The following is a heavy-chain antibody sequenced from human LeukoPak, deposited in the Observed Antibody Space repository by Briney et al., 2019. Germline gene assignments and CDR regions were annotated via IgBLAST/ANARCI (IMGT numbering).Heavy chain of an antibody. CDR1: GFTFSSYA. CDR3: ARPYCSSTSCYHSYAFDI. CDR2: ISYDGSNK. D-gene: IGHD2-2*01. V-gene: IGHV3-30-3*01. J-gene: IGHJ3*02. Sequence: GGSLRLSCAASGFTFSSYAMHWVCQAPGKGLEWVAVISYDGSNKYYADSVKGRFTISRDNSKNTLYLQMNSLRAEDTAVYYCARPYCSSTSCYHSYAFDIWGQGTMVTVSS.